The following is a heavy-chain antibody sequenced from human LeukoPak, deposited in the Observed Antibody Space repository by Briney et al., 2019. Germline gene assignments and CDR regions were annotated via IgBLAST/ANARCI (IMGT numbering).Heavy chain of an antibody. CDR1: GGSISSSTYY. V-gene: IGHV4-39*07. J-gene: IGHJ6*03. CDR2: IYYSGSA. CDR3: ARVSSVWIKDYYYYMDV. Sequence: SETLSLTCTVSGGSISSSTYYWGWIRQPPGKGLEWIGTIYYSGSAYYNPSLKSRVTISVDTSKNRFSLKVSSVTAADTAVYYCARVSSVWIKDYYYYMDVWGKGTTVTVSS. D-gene: IGHD5-12*01.